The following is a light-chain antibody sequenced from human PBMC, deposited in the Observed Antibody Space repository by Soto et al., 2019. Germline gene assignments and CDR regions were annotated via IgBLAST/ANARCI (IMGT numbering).Light chain of an antibody. CDR1: QSVSSNY. CDR2: DAS. CDR3: QQYGSSPWT. Sequence: EIVLTQSPATLSLSPGERAALSCGASQSVSSNYLAWYQQKPGLAPRLLIYDASRGATGIPDRFSGSGSGADFILSISRLEPEDFAVYYCQQYGSSPWTFGQGTKVDIK. V-gene: IGKV3D-20*01. J-gene: IGKJ1*01.